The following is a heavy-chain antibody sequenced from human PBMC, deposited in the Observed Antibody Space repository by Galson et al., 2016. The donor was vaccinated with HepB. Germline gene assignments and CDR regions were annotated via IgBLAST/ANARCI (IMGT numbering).Heavy chain of an antibody. CDR1: GFSFSNYW. CDR3: VRDGDAYNVDF. V-gene: IGHV3-74*01. D-gene: IGHD5-24*01. J-gene: IGHJ4*02. CDR2: IYRDGSGT. Sequence: SLRLSCAASGFSFSNYWMHWVRQAPGKGLVWVSRIYRDGSGTNYADSVKGRFTMSRDNAKNTMYLQMNSLRAEDTAVYYCVRDGDAYNVDFWAQGTLVTV.